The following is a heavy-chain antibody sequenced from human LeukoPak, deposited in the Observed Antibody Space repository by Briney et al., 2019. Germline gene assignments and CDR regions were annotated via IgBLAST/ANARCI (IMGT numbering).Heavy chain of an antibody. V-gene: IGHV1-18*01. CDR2: ISAYNGNT. CDR1: GHTFISYG. Sequence: ASVKVSCKASGHTFISYGISWVRQAPGQGLEWMGWISAYNGNTNYAQKLQGRVTMTTDTSTSTAYMELRSLRSDDTAVYYCARDGGYGYSEASDYWGQGTLVTVSS. CDR3: ARDGGYGYSEASDY. J-gene: IGHJ4*02. D-gene: IGHD5-18*01.